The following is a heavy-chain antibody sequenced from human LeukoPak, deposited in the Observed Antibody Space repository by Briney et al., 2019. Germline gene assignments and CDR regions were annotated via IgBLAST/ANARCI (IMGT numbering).Heavy chain of an antibody. D-gene: IGHD2-2*01. Sequence: GGSLRLSCAASGFTVSNNYVSWIRQAPGKGLEWVSVIYTGGATYYANSVKGRFIISRDNSKNTLSLQMNNLGAEDSAVYYCARGPRYCSSTSCSDFFDSWGQGTLVTVSS. CDR1: GFTVSNNY. CDR3: ARGPRYCSSTSCSDFFDS. J-gene: IGHJ4*02. V-gene: IGHV3-66*01. CDR2: IYTGGAT.